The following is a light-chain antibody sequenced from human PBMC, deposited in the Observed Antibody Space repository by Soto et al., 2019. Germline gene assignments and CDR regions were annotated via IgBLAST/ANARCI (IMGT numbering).Light chain of an antibody. CDR2: DVT. CDR3: SSYTSVSVI. CDR1: SGDIGAYNF. Sequence: QSALTQPASVSGSPGQSITISCTGTSGDIGAYNFVSWYQQHPGKAPKLMIYDVTARPSGVSNRFSGSKSGNTASLTISGLQAEDEADYYCSSYTSVSVIFGGGTKVTVL. J-gene: IGLJ2*01. V-gene: IGLV2-14*01.